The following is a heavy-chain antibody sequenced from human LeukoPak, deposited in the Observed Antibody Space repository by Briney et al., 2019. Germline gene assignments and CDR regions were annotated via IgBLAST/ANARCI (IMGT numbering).Heavy chain of an antibody. CDR1: GGYISSYY. D-gene: IGHD3-9*01. V-gene: IGHV4-4*07. CDR3: ARAWGSLRYFDWYAPPDAFDI. CDR2: IYPSGST. J-gene: IGHJ3*02. Sequence: PSETLSLTCTVSGGYISSYYWSWIRQPAGKGLEWIGRIYPSGSTNYNPSLKSRVTMSVDTSKNQFSLKLSSVTAADTAVYYCARAWGSLRYFDWYAPPDAFDIWGQGTMVTVSS.